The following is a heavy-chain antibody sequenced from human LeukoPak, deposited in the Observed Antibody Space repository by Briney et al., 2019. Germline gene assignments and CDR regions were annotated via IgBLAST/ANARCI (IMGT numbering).Heavy chain of an antibody. D-gene: IGHD2-8*02. CDR2: IGTNGIST. CDR3: VKGQEVVYTPTFDS. Sequence: PGGSLRLSCSASGFTFSNSAMDWVRQAPGKGLEYVSAIGTNGISTYYADSVRDRFTISRDNPKNTLYLHMSSLRVEDTAVYYCVKGQEVVYTPTFDSWGQGTLVTVSS. CDR1: GFTFSNSA. J-gene: IGHJ4*02. V-gene: IGHV3-64D*08.